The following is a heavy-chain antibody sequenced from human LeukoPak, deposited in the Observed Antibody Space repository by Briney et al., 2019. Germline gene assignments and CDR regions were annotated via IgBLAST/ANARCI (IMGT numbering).Heavy chain of an antibody. CDR2: ITGSGSST. CDR1: GFIFSSHA. Sequence: GGSLRLSCAASGFIFSSHAMSWVRQAPGKGLEWVSAITGSGSSTYYADSVKGGFTISRDNSKNTLYLQMNSLRAEDTAVYYCAKDPGATVTTDYWGQGTLVTVSS. V-gene: IGHV3-23*01. J-gene: IGHJ4*02. CDR3: AKDPGATVTTDY. D-gene: IGHD4-11*01.